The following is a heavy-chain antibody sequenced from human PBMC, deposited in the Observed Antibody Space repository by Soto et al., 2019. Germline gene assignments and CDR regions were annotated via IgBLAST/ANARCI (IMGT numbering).Heavy chain of an antibody. CDR3: ARDSSFDWLSPSFDY. Sequence: QVQLVQSGAEVKKPGSSVKVSCKASGGTFSSYTISWVRQAPGQGLEWMGRIIPILGIANYAQKFQGRVTIXXDXSXXTAYMELTSLRSEDTAVYYCARDSSFDWLSPSFDYWGQGTLVTVSS. CDR2: IIPILGIA. CDR1: GGTFSSYT. J-gene: IGHJ4*02. V-gene: IGHV1-69*08. D-gene: IGHD3-9*01.